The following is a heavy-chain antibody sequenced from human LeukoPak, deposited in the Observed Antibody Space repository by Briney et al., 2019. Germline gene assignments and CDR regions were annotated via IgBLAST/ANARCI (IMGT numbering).Heavy chain of an antibody. J-gene: IGHJ5*02. CDR1: GYTFTSYA. D-gene: IGHD6-19*01. CDR2: INTNTGNP. CDR3: ARDSSGWYLESRNWFDP. Sequence: GASVKVSCKASGYTFTSYAMNWVRQAPGQGLEWMGWINTNTGNPTYAQGFTGRFVFSLDTSVSTAYPQISSLKAEDTAVYYCARDSSGWYLESRNWFDPWGQGTLVTVSS. V-gene: IGHV7-4-1*02.